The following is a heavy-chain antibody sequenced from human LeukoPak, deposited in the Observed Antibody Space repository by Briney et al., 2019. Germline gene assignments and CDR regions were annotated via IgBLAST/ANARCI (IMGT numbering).Heavy chain of an antibody. V-gene: IGHV3-7*03. D-gene: IGHD7-27*01. Sequence: GGSLRLSCAASGFTFGTFWMSWVRQAPGKGLEWVANINQDGTEKHYVDSVKGRFTISRDNAKNSLYLQMNSLRAEDMALYYCAKDTRGSNWGFDYWGQGTLVTVSS. CDR2: INQDGTEK. J-gene: IGHJ4*02. CDR3: AKDTRGSNWGFDY. CDR1: GFTFGTFW.